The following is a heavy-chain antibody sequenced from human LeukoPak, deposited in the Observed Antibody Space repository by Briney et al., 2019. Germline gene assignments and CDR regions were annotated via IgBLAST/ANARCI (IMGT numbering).Heavy chain of an antibody. V-gene: IGHV3-21*06. D-gene: IGHD6-13*01. J-gene: IGHJ4*02. CDR3: ARDRSISAAGDTY. CDR1: GFTFSNYN. CDR2: ISSSSTYI. Sequence: GGSLRLSCAASGFTFSNYNMNWVRQAPGKGLEWVSSISSSSTYIYYADSVKGRFTISRDNAKYSLYLQMNSLRAEDTAVYYCARDRSISAAGDTYWGQGTLVTVSS.